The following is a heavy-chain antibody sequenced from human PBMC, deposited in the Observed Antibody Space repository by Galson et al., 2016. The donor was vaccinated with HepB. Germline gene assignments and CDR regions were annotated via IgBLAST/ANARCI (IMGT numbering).Heavy chain of an antibody. CDR1: GFSVSPNY. J-gene: IGHJ3*01. Sequence: SLRLSCAASGFSVSPNYVTWVRQAPGKGLERVSIIYSSGTTYYADSAKGRFTISRDNSKTTVYLQMNSLRAEDTALYYCARGDDSPPLNAFHLWGQGTMVTVSS. CDR3: ARGDDSPPLNAFHL. D-gene: IGHD3-22*01. CDR2: IYSSGTT. V-gene: IGHV3-53*01.